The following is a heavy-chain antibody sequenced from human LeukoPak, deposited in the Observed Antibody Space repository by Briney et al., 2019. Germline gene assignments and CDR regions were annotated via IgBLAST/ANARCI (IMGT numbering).Heavy chain of an antibody. J-gene: IGHJ4*02. CDR2: ISYDGSDK. V-gene: IGHV3-30*03. CDR3: ATLLLGVGGDY. D-gene: IGHD2-15*01. Sequence: QPGGSLRLSCAASGFTFSSYGMHWVRQAPGKGLEWVALISYDGSDKYYAESVKGRFTISRDNSKNTLYLQMDSLRAEDTAMYSCATLLLGVGGDYWGQGTLVTVSS. CDR1: GFTFSSYG.